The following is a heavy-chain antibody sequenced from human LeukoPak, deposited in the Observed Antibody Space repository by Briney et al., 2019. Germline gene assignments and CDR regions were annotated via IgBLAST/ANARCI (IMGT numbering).Heavy chain of an antibody. V-gene: IGHV5-51*01. CDR3: ARRHDYGDYRVYYFVY. D-gene: IGHD4-17*01. Sequence: GESLKISCKGYGYRFPSSWIGWVRQISGKGLEWMGIIYPGDSDTRYSPSFQGQVTISADKSISTAYLQWNSLKASDTAMYYCARRHDYGDYRVYYFVYWGQGTLVTVSS. J-gene: IGHJ4*02. CDR2: IYPGDSDT. CDR1: GYRFPSSW.